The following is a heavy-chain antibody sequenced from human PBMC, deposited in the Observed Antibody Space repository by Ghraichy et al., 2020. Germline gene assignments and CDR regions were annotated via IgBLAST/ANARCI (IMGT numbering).Heavy chain of an antibody. Sequence: GGSLSLSCVASGFTFDAHAMNWVRQAPGKGRGWVSAISASGSTTYFADSVRGRFTISRDNSKNTVHLQMNNLRAEDTAIYYCGKDRPAGVGRWEPILVAFYTWATGTMVIVSS. CDR3: GKDRPAGVGRWEPILVAFYT. CDR1: GFTFDAHA. J-gene: IGHJ3*02. CDR2: ISASGSTT. D-gene: IGHD4-23*01. V-gene: IGHV3-23*01.